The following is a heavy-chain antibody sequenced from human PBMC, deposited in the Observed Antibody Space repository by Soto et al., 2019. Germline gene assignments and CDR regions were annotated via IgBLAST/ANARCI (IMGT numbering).Heavy chain of an antibody. D-gene: IGHD2-15*01. CDR3: AGRRGYAGSPIDY. CDR2: ISYSGNT. CDR1: GGSIISGY. V-gene: IGHV4-59*07. Sequence: PSDTLSLTCTVSGGSIISGYWSGMRPPRGEGLEWIGYISYSGNTNYNPPLKRRVTMSVDTPKSQFSLRLSSVTTADTAVYYCAGRRGYAGSPIDYWGQGTRGTVS. J-gene: IGHJ4*02.